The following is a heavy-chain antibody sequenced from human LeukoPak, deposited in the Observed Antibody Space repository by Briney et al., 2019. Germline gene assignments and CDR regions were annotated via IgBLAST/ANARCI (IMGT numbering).Heavy chain of an antibody. CDR2: IRYDGSNK. D-gene: IGHD3-3*01. J-gene: IGHJ4*02. CDR3: AKDPTYYDFWSGPQGY. CDR1: GFNFSSYG. V-gene: IGHV3-30*02. Sequence: GGSLRLSCAASGFNFSSYGMHWVRQAPGKGLEWVAFIRYDGSNKYYADSVKGRFTISRDNSKNTLYLQMNSLRAEDTAVYYCAKDPTYYDFWSGPQGYWGQGTLVTVSS.